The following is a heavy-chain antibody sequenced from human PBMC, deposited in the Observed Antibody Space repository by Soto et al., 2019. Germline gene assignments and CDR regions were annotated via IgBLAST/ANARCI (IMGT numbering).Heavy chain of an antibody. CDR2: IYYSGST. CDR3: ARLGGYYQAFDQ. D-gene: IGHD3-22*01. J-gene: IGHJ4*02. V-gene: IGHV4-59*12. CDR1: GGSISSYY. Sequence: SETLSLTCTVSGGSISSYYWSWIRQPPGKGLEWIGYIYYSGSTNYNPSLKSRVTISVDKSKNQFSLKVSSVTAADTAVYYCARLGGYYQAFDQWGQGSLVTVS.